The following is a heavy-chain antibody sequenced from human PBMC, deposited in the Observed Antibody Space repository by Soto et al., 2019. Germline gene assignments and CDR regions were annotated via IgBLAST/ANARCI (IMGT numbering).Heavy chain of an antibody. V-gene: IGHV1-69*01. CDR2: IIPIFGTA. CDR1: GGTFSSYA. Sequence: QVQLVQSGAEVTKPGSSVKVSCKASGGTFSSYAIRWVRQAPGQGLEWMGGIIPIFGTANYAQKFQGRVTITADESTSTAYMELSSLRSEDTAVYYCARAGDGYMRTYYFDYWGQGTLVTVSS. D-gene: IGHD5-12*01. CDR3: ARAGDGYMRTYYFDY. J-gene: IGHJ4*02.